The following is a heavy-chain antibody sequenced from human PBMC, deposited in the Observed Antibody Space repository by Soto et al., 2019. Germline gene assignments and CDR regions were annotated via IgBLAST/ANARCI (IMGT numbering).Heavy chain of an antibody. D-gene: IGHD3-22*01. CDR1: GFTFSSYS. V-gene: IGHV3-48*02. J-gene: IGHJ4*02. Sequence: LRLSCEGSGFTFSSYSMNWVRQTPGKGLEWVSYISSSSATIYYADSVKGRFTISRDNAKKSLYLQMNSLRDEDTAVYFCVRDSPYSSALYEGFDSWGQGTLVTVSS. CDR3: VRDSPYSSALYEGFDS. CDR2: ISSSSATI.